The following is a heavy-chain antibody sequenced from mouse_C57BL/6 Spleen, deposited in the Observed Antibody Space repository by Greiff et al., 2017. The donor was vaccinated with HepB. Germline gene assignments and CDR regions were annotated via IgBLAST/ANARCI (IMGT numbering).Heavy chain of an antibody. CDR3: ARREYYGNSGGMDY. V-gene: IGHV1-82*01. D-gene: IGHD1-1*01. CDR2: IYPGDGVT. CDR1: GYAFSSSW. J-gene: IGHJ4*01. Sequence: VQLQQSGPELVKPGASVKLSCKASGYAFSSSWMHWVKQRPGQGLEWIGRIYPGDGVTNYNGKFKGKATLTADKSSSTAYMQLSSLTSEDSAVYFCARREYYGNSGGMDYWGQGTSVTVSS.